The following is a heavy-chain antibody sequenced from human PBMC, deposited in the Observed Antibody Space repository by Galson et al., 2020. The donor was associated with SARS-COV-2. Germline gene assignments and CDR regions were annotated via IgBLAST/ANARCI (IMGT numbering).Heavy chain of an antibody. Sequence: GGSLRLSCTVSGFTFSNFGMSWVRQAPGRGLEWVSTINNRATNTHYADSVKGRFTISRDNSRSTLFLQMDSLRVEDTALYYCAPDAGDWGFGITWSDSWGRGVLVTVSS. CDR3: APDAGDWGFGITWSDS. CDR1: GFTFSNFG. D-gene: IGHD2-21*01. CDR2: INNRATNT. J-gene: IGHJ5*01. V-gene: IGHV3-23*01.